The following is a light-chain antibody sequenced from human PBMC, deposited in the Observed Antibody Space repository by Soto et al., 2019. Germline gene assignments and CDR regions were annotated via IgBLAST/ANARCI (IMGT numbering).Light chain of an antibody. CDR1: SSDIGSYNY. J-gene: IGLJ1*01. V-gene: IGLV2-14*01. CDR2: EVR. Sequence: QSALTQPASVSGSPGQSITISCTGTSSDIGSYNYVAWYQQFPGKTPKLIIYEVRNRPSGVSFRFSDSKSGNTASLTISGLQAEDEAEYFCFSFTTTSTHVFGTGTKVTVL. CDR3: FSFTTTSTHV.